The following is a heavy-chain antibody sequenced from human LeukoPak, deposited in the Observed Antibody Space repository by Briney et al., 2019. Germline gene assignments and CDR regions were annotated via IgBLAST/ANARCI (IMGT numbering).Heavy chain of an antibody. V-gene: IGHV1-8*03. D-gene: IGHD5-18*01. CDR3: ATSGYSYGPMDFDY. J-gene: IGHJ4*02. CDR1: GYTFTGYY. CDR2: MNPNSGNT. Sequence: GASVKVSCKASGYTFTGYYMHWVRQAPGQGLEWMGWMNPNSGNTGYAQKFRGRVTITRNTSISTAYMELSSLRSEDTAVYYCATSGYSYGPMDFDYWSQGTLVTVSS.